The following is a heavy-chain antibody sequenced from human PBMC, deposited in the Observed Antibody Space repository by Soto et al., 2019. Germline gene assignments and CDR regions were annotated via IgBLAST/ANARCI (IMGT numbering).Heavy chain of an antibody. J-gene: IGHJ1*01. V-gene: IGHV1-46*03. Sequence: GASVKFSCKASGYTFTSYYMHWVRQAPGQVLECMVIINPSGGITSDXXKFQGRVXXTRDTSTSTVXMELSXLRSEDTAVYYYDSSGYPPALIAQHWRQGTLVTVSS. CDR3: DSSGYPPALIAQH. CDR1: GYTFTSYY. D-gene: IGHD3-22*01. CDR2: INPSGGIT.